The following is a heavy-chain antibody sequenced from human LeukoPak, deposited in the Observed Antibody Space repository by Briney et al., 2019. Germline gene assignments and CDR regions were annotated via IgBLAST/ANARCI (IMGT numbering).Heavy chain of an antibody. J-gene: IGHJ4*02. CDR1: GGSFSGYY. Sequence: SETLSLTCAVYGGSFSGYYWSWIRQPPGKGLEWIGEINHSGSTNYNPSLKSRVTISVDTSKNQFSLKMSSVTAADTAVYYCARTYYYGSGSKYYFDYWGQGTLVTVSS. CDR2: INHSGST. V-gene: IGHV4-34*01. CDR3: ARTYYYGSGSKYYFDY. D-gene: IGHD3-10*01.